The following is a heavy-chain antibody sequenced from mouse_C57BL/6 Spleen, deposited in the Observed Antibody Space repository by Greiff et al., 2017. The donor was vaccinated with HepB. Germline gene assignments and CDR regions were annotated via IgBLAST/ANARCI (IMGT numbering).Heavy chain of an antibody. CDR1: GYTFTDYE. CDR3: TRDSKYVGFAY. Sequence: QVQLKQSGAELVRPGASVTLSCKASGYTFTDYEMHWVKQTPVHGLEWIGAIDPETGGTAYNQKFKGKAILTADKSSSTAYMELRSLTSEVSAVFYCTRDSKYVGFAYGGQGTLVTVSA. CDR2: IDPETGGT. J-gene: IGHJ3*01. D-gene: IGHD2-5*01. V-gene: IGHV1-15*01.